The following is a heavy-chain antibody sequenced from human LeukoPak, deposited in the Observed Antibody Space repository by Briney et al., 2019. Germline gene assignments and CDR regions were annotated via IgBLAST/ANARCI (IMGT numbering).Heavy chain of an antibody. CDR3: TSRYFDWFRYMDV. CDR1: GFTFSGSA. CDR2: IRSKANSYAT. D-gene: IGHD3-9*01. J-gene: IGHJ6*03. V-gene: IGHV3-73*01. Sequence: PGGSLRLSCAASGFTFSGSAMHWVRQASGKGLEWVGRIRSKANSYATAYAASVKGRFTISRDDSKNTAYLQMNSLKTEDTAVYYCTSRYFDWFRYMDVWGKGTTVTVSS.